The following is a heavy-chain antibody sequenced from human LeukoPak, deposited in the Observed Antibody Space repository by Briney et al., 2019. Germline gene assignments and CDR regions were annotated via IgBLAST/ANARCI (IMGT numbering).Heavy chain of an antibody. CDR3: ARDGYGYDY. CDR1: GFTFSNYW. Sequence: GGALRLSCAASGFTFSNYWVHWVRRAPGKGGVWVSRVNPDGSTINYADSVKGRFTISRDNSNNTLYLQMNSLRGEDTAVYYCARDGYGYDYWGQGTLVTVSS. V-gene: IGHV3-74*01. J-gene: IGHJ4*02. CDR2: VNPDGSTI. D-gene: IGHD1-1*01.